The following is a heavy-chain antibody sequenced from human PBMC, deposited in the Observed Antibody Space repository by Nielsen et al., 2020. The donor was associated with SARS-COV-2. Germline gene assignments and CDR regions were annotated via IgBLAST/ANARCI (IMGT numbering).Heavy chain of an antibody. J-gene: IGHJ4*02. Sequence: WIRQPPGKGLEWIGEINHSGSTNYNPSLKSRVTISVDTSKNQFSLKLSSVTAADTAVYYCARTLGRQALPLWFGESHTDYWGQGTLVTSPQ. D-gene: IGHD3-10*01. CDR2: INHSGST. V-gene: IGHV4-34*01. CDR3: ARTLGRQALPLWFGESHTDY.